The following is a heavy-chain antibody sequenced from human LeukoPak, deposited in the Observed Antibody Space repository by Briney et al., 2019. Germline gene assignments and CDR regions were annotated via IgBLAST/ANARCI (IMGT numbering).Heavy chain of an antibody. CDR1: GFTFSSYA. Sequence: GGSLRLSCAASGFTFSSYAMSWVRQAPGKGLEWVSAISGSGGSTYYADSVKGRFTISRDNSKNTLYLQMNSLRAEDTAVYYCAKGDVDIVATIVFDYWGQGTLVTVSS. D-gene: IGHD5-12*01. J-gene: IGHJ4*02. V-gene: IGHV3-23*01. CDR2: ISGSGGST. CDR3: AKGDVDIVATIVFDY.